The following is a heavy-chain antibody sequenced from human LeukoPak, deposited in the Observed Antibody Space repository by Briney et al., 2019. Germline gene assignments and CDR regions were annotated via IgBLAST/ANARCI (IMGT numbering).Heavy chain of an antibody. CDR3: ARDSIYCSSTSCYTY. CDR1: GASISSGGSS. Sequence: KPSETLSLTCAVSGASISSGGSSWSWIRQPPGKGLEWIGYIYPSGNTYYNPSLKSRVTISVDKSKNQFSLKLSSVTAADTAVYYCARDSIYCSSTSCYTYWGQGTLVTVSS. J-gene: IGHJ4*02. D-gene: IGHD2-2*02. CDR2: IYPSGNT. V-gene: IGHV4-30-2*01.